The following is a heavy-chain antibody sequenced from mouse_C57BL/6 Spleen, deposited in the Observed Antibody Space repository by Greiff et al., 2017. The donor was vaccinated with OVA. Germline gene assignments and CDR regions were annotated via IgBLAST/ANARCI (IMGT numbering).Heavy chain of an antibody. V-gene: IGHV1-50*01. Sequence: QVQLQQPGAELVKPGASVKLSCKASGYTFTSYWMQWVKQRPGQGLEWIGEIDPSDSYTNYNQKFKGKATLTVDTSSSTAYMRLSSLTSEDSAVYYCARAYYGSPYWYFDVWGTGTTVTVSS. CDR2: IDPSDSYT. CDR3: ARAYYGSPYWYFDV. D-gene: IGHD1-1*01. J-gene: IGHJ1*03. CDR1: GYTFTSYW.